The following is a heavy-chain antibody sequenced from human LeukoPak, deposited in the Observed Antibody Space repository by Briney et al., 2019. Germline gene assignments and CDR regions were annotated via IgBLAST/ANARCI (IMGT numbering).Heavy chain of an antibody. V-gene: IGHV3-30-3*01. D-gene: IGHD2-2*01. CDR2: ISYDGSNK. Sequence: GGSLRLSCAASGFTFSSYAMHWVRQAPGKGLEWVAVISYDGSNKYYADSVKGRFTISRDNSKNTLYLQMNSLRAEDTAVYYCARALVVPAAPDYWDQGTLVTVSS. J-gene: IGHJ4*02. CDR1: GFTFSSYA. CDR3: ARALVVPAAPDY.